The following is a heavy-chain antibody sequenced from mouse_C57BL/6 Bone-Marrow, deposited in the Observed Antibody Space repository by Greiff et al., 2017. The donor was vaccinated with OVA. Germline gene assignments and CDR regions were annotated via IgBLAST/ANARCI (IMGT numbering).Heavy chain of an antibody. V-gene: IGHV1-26*01. J-gene: IGHJ1*03. CDR2: INPNNGGT. Sequence: VQLQQSGPELVKPGASVKISCKASGYTFTDYYMNWVKQSHGKSLEWIGDINPNNGGTSYNQKFKGKATLTVDTSSSTAYMELRSLTSEDSAVYYCARLGFWDWYFDVWGTGTTVTVSS. CDR3: ARLGFWDWYFDV. CDR1: GYTFTDYY. D-gene: IGHD4-1*01.